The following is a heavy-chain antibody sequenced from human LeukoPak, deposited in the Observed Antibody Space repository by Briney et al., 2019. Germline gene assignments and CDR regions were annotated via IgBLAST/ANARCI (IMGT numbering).Heavy chain of an antibody. J-gene: IGHJ5*02. CDR1: GGTFSSYA. CDR3: ARVPHTYCGGDCYSRWFGP. Sequence: ASVKVSCKASGGTFSSYAISWVRQAPGQGLEWMGGIIPIFGTANYAQKFQGRVTITADESTSTAYMELSSLRSEDTAVYYCARVPHTYCGGDCYSRWFGPWGQGTLVTVSS. D-gene: IGHD2-21*02. CDR2: IIPIFGTA. V-gene: IGHV1-69*01.